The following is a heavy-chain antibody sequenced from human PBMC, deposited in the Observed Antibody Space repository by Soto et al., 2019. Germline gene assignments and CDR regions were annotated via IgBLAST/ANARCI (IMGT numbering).Heavy chain of an antibody. Sequence: SVKVSCKASGFTFTSSAMQWVRQARGQRLEWIGWIVVGSGNTNYAQKFQERVTITRDMSTSTAYMELSSLRSEDTAVYYCAADFPSLGPGTPNYYYYYMDVWGKGTTVTVSS. CDR1: GFTFTSSA. J-gene: IGHJ6*03. D-gene: IGHD1-1*01. CDR2: IVVGSGNT. V-gene: IGHV1-58*02. CDR3: AADFPSLGPGTPNYYYYYMDV.